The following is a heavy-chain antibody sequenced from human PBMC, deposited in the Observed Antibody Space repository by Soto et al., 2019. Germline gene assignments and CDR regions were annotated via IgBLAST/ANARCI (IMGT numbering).Heavy chain of an antibody. CDR2: ISGGDSRT. CDR3: AKGRGYTYGFPFDY. D-gene: IGHD5-18*01. Sequence: GGSLRLSCAASGFTFSSYAMSWFRQAPGKGLEWVSTISGGDSRTYYADSVKGRFTFSRDNSKNTLFLQMNSLTAADTAVYYCAKGRGYTYGFPFDYWGQGTLVTVSS. CDR1: GFTFSSYA. V-gene: IGHV3-23*01. J-gene: IGHJ4*02.